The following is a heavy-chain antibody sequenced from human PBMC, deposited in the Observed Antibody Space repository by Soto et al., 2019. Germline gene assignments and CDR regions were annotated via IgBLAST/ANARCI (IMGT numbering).Heavy chain of an antibody. CDR1: GFTFSNYA. Sequence: PGGSLRLSCAASGFTFSNYAMTWVRQGPGKGLEWVSGISGSGGRSYYADSVKGRFNISRDNSKSTLYLQMNSLRAEDTAVYYCAKAYFVWSSEQPYYFDYWGQGTLVTVSS. CDR3: AKAYFVWSSEQPYYFDY. V-gene: IGHV3-23*01. CDR2: ISGSGGRS. J-gene: IGHJ4*02. D-gene: IGHD3-16*01.